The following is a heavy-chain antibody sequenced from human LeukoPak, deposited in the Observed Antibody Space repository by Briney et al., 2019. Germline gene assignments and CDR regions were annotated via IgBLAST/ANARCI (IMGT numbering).Heavy chain of an antibody. D-gene: IGHD3-10*01. Sequence: SETLSLTCTVSGGSISSYYWSWIRQPPGKGLEWIGYIYYSGSTNYNPSLKSRVTISVDTSKNQLSLKLSSVTAADTAVYYCARGIWFGDLLGNWFDPWGQGTLVTVSS. CDR3: ARGIWFGDLLGNWFDP. CDR1: GGSISSYY. CDR2: IYYSGST. J-gene: IGHJ5*02. V-gene: IGHV4-59*08.